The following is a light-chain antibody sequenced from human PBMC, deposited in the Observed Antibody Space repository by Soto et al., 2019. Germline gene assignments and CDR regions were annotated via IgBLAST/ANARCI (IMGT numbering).Light chain of an antibody. CDR2: GAY. CDR1: QSLSSSY. V-gene: IGKV3-20*01. J-gene: IGKJ2*01. CDR3: LQYASPLYT. Sequence: EIVLTQSPGTLSLSPGERATLSCRASQSLSSSYLAWYQLKPGQAPRLLIYGAYNRATGLPDRFSGSGSGTDFTLTISRLEPEDFAVYFCLQYASPLYTFGQETKLEI.